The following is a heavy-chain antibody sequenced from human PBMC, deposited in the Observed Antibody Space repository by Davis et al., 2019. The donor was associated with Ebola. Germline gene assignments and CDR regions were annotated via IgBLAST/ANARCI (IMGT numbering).Heavy chain of an antibody. Sequence: GGSLRLSCTVSGGSVSGYYSSWVRQAPGKGLEWVSYISSSGSTIYYADSVKGRFTISRDNAKNSLYLQMNSLRAEDTAVYYCARDLGATDPNWFDPWGQGTLVTVSS. V-gene: IGHV3-11*04. J-gene: IGHJ5*02. D-gene: IGHD3-3*01. CDR2: ISSSGSTI. CDR3: ARDLGATDPNWFDP. CDR1: GGSVSGYY.